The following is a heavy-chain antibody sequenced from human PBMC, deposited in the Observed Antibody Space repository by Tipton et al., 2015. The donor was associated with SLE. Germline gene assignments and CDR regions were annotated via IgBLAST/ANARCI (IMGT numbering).Heavy chain of an antibody. V-gene: IGHV3-30*02. D-gene: IGHD2-15*01. CDR3: TKGPLCSGGRCPRDYYYYYMDV. Sequence: SLRLSCAASGLTFNTYGMHWVRQAPGRGLEWVAFIRSDGSSEYYKDSVQGRFTVSRDNSKNTLYLQMNSLRAEDTAVYYCTKGPLCSGGRCPRDYYYYYMDVWGKGTTVTVSS. J-gene: IGHJ6*03. CDR1: GLTFNTYG. CDR2: IRSDGSSE.